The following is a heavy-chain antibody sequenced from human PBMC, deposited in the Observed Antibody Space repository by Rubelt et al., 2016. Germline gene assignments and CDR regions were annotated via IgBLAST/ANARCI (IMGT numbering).Heavy chain of an antibody. V-gene: IGHV1-18*01. Sequence: QVQLVQSGAEVKKPGASVKVSCKASGYTFTSYGISWVRQAPGQGLEWMGWIRACNGNQNYAQKLRGRVTMPTDTSTSTAYMELRSLGSDDTAVYYCARDRIRIAARQGWYFDLWGRGTLVTVSS. J-gene: IGHJ2*01. CDR3: ARDRIRIAARQGWYFDL. CDR1: GYTFTSYG. D-gene: IGHD6-6*01. CDR2: IRACNGNQ.